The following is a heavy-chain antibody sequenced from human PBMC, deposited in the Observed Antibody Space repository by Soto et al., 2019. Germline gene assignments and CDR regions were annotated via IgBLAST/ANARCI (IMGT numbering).Heavy chain of an antibody. D-gene: IGHD3-16*01. V-gene: IGHV3-49*03. Sequence: PGGSLRLSCTASGFTFGDYAMSWFRQAPGKGLGWVGFIRSKAYGGTTEYAASVKGRFTISRDDSKSIAYLQMNSLKTEDTAVYYCTRAGGSAVIDYWGQGTLVTVSS. J-gene: IGHJ4*02. CDR1: GFTFGDYA. CDR2: IRSKAYGGTT. CDR3: TRAGGSAVIDY.